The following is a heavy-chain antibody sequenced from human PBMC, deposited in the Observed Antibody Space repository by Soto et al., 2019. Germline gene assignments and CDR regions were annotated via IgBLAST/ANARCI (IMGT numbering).Heavy chain of an antibody. J-gene: IGHJ4*02. CDR2: ISSTTNYI. Sequence: GGSLRLSCAASGFTFTRYSMNWVRQAPGKGLEWVSSISSTTNYIYYGDSMKGRFTISRDNAKNSLYLEMKSLRAEDTAVYYCARESEDLTSNFDYWGQGTMVTVSS. CDR3: ARESEDLTSNFDY. CDR1: GFTFTRYS. V-gene: IGHV3-21*06.